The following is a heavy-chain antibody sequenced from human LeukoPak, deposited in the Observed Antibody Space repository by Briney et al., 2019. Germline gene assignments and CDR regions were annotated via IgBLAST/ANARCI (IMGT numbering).Heavy chain of an antibody. J-gene: IGHJ1*01. CDR1: GGTFSGYY. V-gene: IGHV4-34*08. D-gene: IGHD3-10*01. CDR2: ITHTGTT. CDR3: ARPFTPMVRGVMRF. Sequence: SETLSLTCAVYGGTFSGYYWAWIRQFPGKGLEWICEITHTGTTNYNPSLKSRVVMSIDASKNQFSLKLTSVTAADAALYFCARPFTPMVRGVMRFWGQGTLVAVSS.